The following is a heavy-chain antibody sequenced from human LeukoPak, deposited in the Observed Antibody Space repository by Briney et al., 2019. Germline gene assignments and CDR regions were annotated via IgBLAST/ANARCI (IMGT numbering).Heavy chain of an antibody. D-gene: IGHD1-14*01. CDR1: GYTFTGYY. CDR3: ARETERGHNWFDP. Sequence: AASVKVSCKASGYTFTGYYMHWVRQAPGQGLEWVGWINPNSGGTNYAQKFQGRVTMTRDTSISTAYMELSRLRSDDTAVYYCARETERGHNWFDPWGQGTLVTVSS. J-gene: IGHJ5*02. V-gene: IGHV1-2*02. CDR2: INPNSGGT.